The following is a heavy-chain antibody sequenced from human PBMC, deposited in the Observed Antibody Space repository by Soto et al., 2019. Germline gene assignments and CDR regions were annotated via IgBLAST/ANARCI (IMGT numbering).Heavy chain of an antibody. CDR2: ISYDGSNK. Sequence: GGSLRLSCAASGLTFSSYGMHWVRQAPGKGLEWVAVISYDGSNKYYADSVKGRFTISRDNSKNTLYLQMNSLRAEDTAVYYCAKDQGGSGWYGGFYYYYYGMDVWGQGTTVTVSS. CDR1: GLTFSSYG. V-gene: IGHV3-30*18. D-gene: IGHD6-19*01. CDR3: AKDQGGSGWYGGFYYYYYGMDV. J-gene: IGHJ6*02.